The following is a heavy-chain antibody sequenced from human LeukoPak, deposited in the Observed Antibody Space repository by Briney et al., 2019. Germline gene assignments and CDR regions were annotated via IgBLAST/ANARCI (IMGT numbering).Heavy chain of an antibody. Sequence: GGSPRLSCAASGFTFSNYLMNWVRQAPGKGLEWVSSISSSSGYIYYADSVKGRFTISRDNAKNSLYLQMNSLRAEDTAVYYCARGLPGDYWGQGTLVTVSS. J-gene: IGHJ4*02. CDR2: ISSSSGYI. V-gene: IGHV3-21*01. CDR3: ARGLPGDY. CDR1: GFTFSNYL. D-gene: IGHD2-15*01.